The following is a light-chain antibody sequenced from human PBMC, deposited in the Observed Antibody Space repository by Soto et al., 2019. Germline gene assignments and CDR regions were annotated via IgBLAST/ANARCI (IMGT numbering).Light chain of an antibody. CDR2: DTN. Sequence: QSVLTQPPSASGTPGQTVTISCSGSSSNIGLNDVHWYRQLSGTAPQILIYDTNQQATGVPDRFSGSRSGTSASLAIHGLQSEDEADYHCAAWDDSLNGPVVGGGTKVTVL. V-gene: IGLV1-44*01. J-gene: IGLJ2*01. CDR1: SSNIGLND. CDR3: AAWDDSLNGPV.